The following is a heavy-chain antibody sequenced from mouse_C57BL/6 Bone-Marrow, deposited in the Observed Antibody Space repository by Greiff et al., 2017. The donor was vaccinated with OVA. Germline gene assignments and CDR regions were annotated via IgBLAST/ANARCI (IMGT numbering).Heavy chain of an antibody. CDR1: GYTFTSYW. Sequence: QVHVKQSGAELVKPGASVKLSCKASGYTFTSYWMHWVKQRPGQGLEWIGMIHPNSGSTNYNEKFKSKATLTVDKSSSTAYMQLSSLTSEDAAVYYCARRRAWFAYWGQGTLVTVSA. CDR2: IHPNSGST. J-gene: IGHJ3*01. CDR3: ARRRAWFAY. V-gene: IGHV1-64*01.